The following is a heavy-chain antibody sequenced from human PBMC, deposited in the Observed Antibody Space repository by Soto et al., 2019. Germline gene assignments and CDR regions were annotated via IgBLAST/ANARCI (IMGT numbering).Heavy chain of an antibody. Sequence: ASVKVSCKASGYTFTSYGISWVRQAPGQGLEWMGWISAYNGSTNYAQKLQGRVTMTTDTSTSTAYMELRSLRSDDTAVYYCARDREPGVGATTAIDYWGQGTLVTVSS. CDR1: GYTFTSYG. J-gene: IGHJ4*02. V-gene: IGHV1-18*01. CDR3: ARDREPGVGATTAIDY. CDR2: ISAYNGST. D-gene: IGHD1-26*01.